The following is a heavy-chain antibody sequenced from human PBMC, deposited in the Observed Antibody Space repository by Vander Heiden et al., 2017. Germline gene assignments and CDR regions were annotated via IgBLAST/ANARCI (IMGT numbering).Heavy chain of an antibody. CDR1: GFTFNEHA. D-gene: IGHD3-10*01. V-gene: IGHV3-9*01. CDR3: GKDMTPGGLDV. CDR2: ILWDNSRI. J-gene: IGHJ6*02. Sequence: PGRSLRLSCEGSGFTFNEHAMHWVRQVPGKGLEWVSGILWDNSRIGYADSVKGRFTISRDNGKNSLYLQMNSLRPEDTALYYCGKDMTPGGLDVWGHGTTVTVSS.